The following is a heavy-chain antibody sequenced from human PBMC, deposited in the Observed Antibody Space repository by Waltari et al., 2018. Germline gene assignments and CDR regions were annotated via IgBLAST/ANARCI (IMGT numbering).Heavy chain of an antibody. CDR1: GYSISSGYY. CDR2: IYHSGST. Sequence: QVQLQESGPGLVKPSETLSLTCAASGYSISSGYYWGWIRQPPGKGLEWIGNIYHSGSTHYNPSLKSRVTISVDTSKNQFSLKLSSVTAADTAVYYCARRAAITAAGPTYYMDVWGKGTTVTVSS. J-gene: IGHJ6*03. CDR3: ARRAAITAAGPTYYMDV. D-gene: IGHD6-13*01. V-gene: IGHV4-38-2*01.